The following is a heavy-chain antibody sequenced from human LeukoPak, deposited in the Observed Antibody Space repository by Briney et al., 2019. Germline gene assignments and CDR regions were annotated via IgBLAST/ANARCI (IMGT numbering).Heavy chain of an antibody. CDR3: ARGPLPPKYSRKGKTWFDP. CDR2: ISAYNGNT. CDR1: GYTFSGYA. D-gene: IGHD2/OR15-2a*01. J-gene: IGHJ5*02. V-gene: IGHV1-18*01. Sequence: ASVKVSCKASGYTFSGYAISWVRQAPGQGLEWVGRISAYNGNTNYAQKLQGRVTMTTDTSTSTAYMELRSLRSDDTAVYYCARGPLPPKYSRKGKTWFDPWGQGSLVTVSS.